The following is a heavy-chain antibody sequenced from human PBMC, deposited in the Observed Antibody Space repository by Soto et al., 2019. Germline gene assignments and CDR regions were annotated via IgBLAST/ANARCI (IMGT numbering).Heavy chain of an antibody. CDR1: GFSFSSYW. J-gene: IGHJ4*02. CDR3: AKDVSWGQSDY. V-gene: IGHV3-74*01. Sequence: EVQLVQSGGGLVQPGGSLRLSCAASGFSFSSYWMHWFRQAPGKGPVWVSQINLDGTTTNYADSVKGRFTISRDNAENTLYLHMNSLTAEDTAVYYCAKDVSWGQSDYWGQGTLVTVSS. CDR2: INLDGTTT. D-gene: IGHD3-16*01.